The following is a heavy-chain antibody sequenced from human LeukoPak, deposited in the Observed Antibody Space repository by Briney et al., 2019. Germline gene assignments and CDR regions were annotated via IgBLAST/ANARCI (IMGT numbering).Heavy chain of an antibody. J-gene: IGHJ5*02. CDR1: GGSISSGSYY. CDR2: IHTSGST. CDR3: AYSPGVVAATEWVHWFDP. D-gene: IGHD2-15*01. V-gene: IGHV4-61*02. Sequence: PSETLSLTCTVSGGSISSGSYYWSWIRQPAGKGLEWIGRIHTSGSTNYNPSLKSRVTISVDTSKNQFSLKLSSVTAADTAVYYCAYSPGVVAATEWVHWFDPWGQGTLVTVSS.